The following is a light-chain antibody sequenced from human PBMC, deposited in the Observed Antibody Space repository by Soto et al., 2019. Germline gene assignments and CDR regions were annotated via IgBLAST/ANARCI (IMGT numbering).Light chain of an antibody. CDR2: EVY. J-gene: IGLJ2*01. Sequence: QSALTQPPSASGSPGQSVTISCTGTRDDVGGYNYVSWFQHHPGKAPKLMIYEVYKRPSGVPARFSGSKSGNTASLTVSGPQAWEEAIYYCSSYVTSNVVVFGGGTKLTVL. CDR1: RDDVGGYNY. CDR3: SSYVTSNVVV. V-gene: IGLV2-8*01.